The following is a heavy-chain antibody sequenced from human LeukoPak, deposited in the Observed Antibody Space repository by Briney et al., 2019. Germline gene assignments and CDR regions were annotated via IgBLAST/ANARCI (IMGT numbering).Heavy chain of an antibody. CDR2: IIPILGTA. CDR3: ARGYSGSYYRFDP. Sequence: GASVKVSCKASGGTFSSYAISWVRQAPGQGLEWMGRIIPILGTANYAQKFQGRVTITADKSTSTAYMELSSLRSEDTAVYYCARGYSGSYYRFDPWGQGTLVTVSS. J-gene: IGHJ5*02. D-gene: IGHD1-26*01. V-gene: IGHV1-69*04. CDR1: GGTFSSYA.